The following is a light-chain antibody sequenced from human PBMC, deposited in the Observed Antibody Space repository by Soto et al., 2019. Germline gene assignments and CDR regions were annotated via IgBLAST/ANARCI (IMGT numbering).Light chain of an antibody. V-gene: IGKV3-11*01. J-gene: IGKJ4*01. CDR2: DAS. CDR1: LGVSRF. Sequence: EIVLTQFPATLSLSPGERAALSCRASLGVSRFLAWYQQKPGQAPRLLIYDASIWATGIPSRFSGSGSGTDFPLAINSLEPEDFAVYYCQHRSCWHLTFGGGNKVEI. CDR3: QHRSCWHLT.